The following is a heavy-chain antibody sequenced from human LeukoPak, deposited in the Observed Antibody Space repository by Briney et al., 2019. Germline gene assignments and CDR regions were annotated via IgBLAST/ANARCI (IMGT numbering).Heavy chain of an antibody. V-gene: IGHV4-4*07. Sequence: SETLSLTCTVSGGSFTNYYWSWIRQPAGEGLEWIGHINTKGSTSSNPSLKSPVIMSVDTSKNQFSLKLTSVTGADTAVYYCARERVDYVWGNYRYWDYWGQGILVAVSS. J-gene: IGHJ4*02. CDR2: INTKGST. D-gene: IGHD3-16*02. CDR3: ARERVDYVWGNYRYWDY. CDR1: GGSFTNYY.